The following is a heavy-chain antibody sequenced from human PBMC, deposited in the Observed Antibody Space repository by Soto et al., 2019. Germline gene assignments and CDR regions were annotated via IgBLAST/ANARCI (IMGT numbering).Heavy chain of an antibody. Sequence: SVKVSCKASGCTFSSYTISWARQAPGQGLEWMGRIIPILGIANYAQKFQGRVTITADKSTSTAYMELSSLRSEDTAVYYCARDKGYSGYDFSIWGQGTLVTVSS. CDR2: IIPILGIA. CDR1: GCTFSSYT. J-gene: IGHJ4*02. D-gene: IGHD5-12*01. V-gene: IGHV1-69*04. CDR3: ARDKGYSGYDFSI.